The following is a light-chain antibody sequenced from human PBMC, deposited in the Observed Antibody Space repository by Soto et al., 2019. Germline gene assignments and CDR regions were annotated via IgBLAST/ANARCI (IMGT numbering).Light chain of an antibody. CDR2: GAS. CDR3: QQTRSYPST. J-gene: IGKJ4*01. CDR1: QGITSY. V-gene: IGKV1-9*01. Sequence: QLTQSPASLSASVGDRVTMICGASQGITSYLAWYQQKPGKAPNXLIYGASTLQSGVPSRFRGSGSGTDFTITINRLKAEDCETDDGQQTRSYPSTFGGGTKVDIK.